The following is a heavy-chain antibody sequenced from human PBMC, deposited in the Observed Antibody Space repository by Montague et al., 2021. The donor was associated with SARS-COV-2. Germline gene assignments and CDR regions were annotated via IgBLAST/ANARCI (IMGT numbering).Heavy chain of an antibody. CDR1: DGSISSGSYY. V-gene: IGHV4-39*07. Sequence: SETLSLTCTVSDGSISSGSYYWGWIRQPPGKGLEWIGSIYYSGSTYKNPSLKSRVTLSVDTSENHFSLKLSSVTAADTAVYYCARERSGGWDWGQGTLVTVSS. CDR2: IYYSGST. CDR3: ARERSGGWD. D-gene: IGHD6-19*01. J-gene: IGHJ4*02.